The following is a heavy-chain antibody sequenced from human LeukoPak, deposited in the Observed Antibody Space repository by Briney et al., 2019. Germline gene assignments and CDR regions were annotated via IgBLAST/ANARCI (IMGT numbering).Heavy chain of an antibody. CDR2: ISAYNGNT. Sequence: ASVKVSCKASGYTFTSYGISWVRQAPGQGLEWMGWISAYNGNTNCAQKLQDRVTMTTDTSTSTAYLELRSLRSDDTAVYYCARDPQWEPYVGFDYWGQGTLVTVSS. D-gene: IGHD1-26*01. CDR3: ARDPQWEPYVGFDY. CDR1: GYTFTSYG. V-gene: IGHV1-18*01. J-gene: IGHJ4*02.